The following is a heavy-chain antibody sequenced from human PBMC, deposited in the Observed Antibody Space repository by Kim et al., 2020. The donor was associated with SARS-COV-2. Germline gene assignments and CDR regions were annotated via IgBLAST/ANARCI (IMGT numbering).Heavy chain of an antibody. Sequence: GGSLRLSCAASGFTFSDYYMSWIRQAPGKGLEWVSYISSSGSTIYYADSVKGRFTISRDNAKNSLYLQMNSLRAEDTAVYYCARELHGDTAMSYYYGMDVWGQGTTVTVSS. CDR1: GFTFSDYY. CDR3: ARELHGDTAMSYYYGMDV. J-gene: IGHJ6*02. CDR2: ISSSGSTI. D-gene: IGHD5-18*01. V-gene: IGHV3-11*01.